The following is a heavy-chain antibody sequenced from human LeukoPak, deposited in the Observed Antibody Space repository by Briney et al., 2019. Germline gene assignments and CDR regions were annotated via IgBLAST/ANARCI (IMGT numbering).Heavy chain of an antibody. J-gene: IGHJ5*02. CDR3: AKGISSTSPTNWFDP. D-gene: IGHD2-2*01. CDR2: ISGSGGST. Sequence: GGSLRLSCAASGFTFSSYAMSWVRQAPGKGLEWVSAISGSGGSTYYVDSVKDRFTISRDNSKNTLYLQMNSLRAEDTAVYYCAKGISSTSPTNWFDPWGQGTLVTVSS. CDR1: GFTFSSYA. V-gene: IGHV3-23*01.